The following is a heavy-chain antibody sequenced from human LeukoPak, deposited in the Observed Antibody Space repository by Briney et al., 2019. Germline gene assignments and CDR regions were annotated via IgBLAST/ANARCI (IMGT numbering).Heavy chain of an antibody. D-gene: IGHD3-22*01. Sequence: ASVKVSCKASGYTFTGYYMHWVRQAPGQGLEWMGWINPNSGGTNYAQKFQGRVTMTRDTSISTAYMELSRLRSDDTAVYYCARGNRRYYDSSGNGGFDYWGQGTLVTVSS. CDR2: INPNSGGT. J-gene: IGHJ4*02. V-gene: IGHV1-2*02. CDR1: GYTFTGYY. CDR3: ARGNRRYYDSSGNGGFDY.